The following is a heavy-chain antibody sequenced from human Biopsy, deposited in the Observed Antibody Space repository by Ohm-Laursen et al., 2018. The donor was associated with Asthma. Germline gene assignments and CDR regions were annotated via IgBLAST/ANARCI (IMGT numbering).Heavy chain of an antibody. CDR1: GFNFHNYG. V-gene: IGHV3-30*18. CDR2: ILFDGRKI. D-gene: IGHD6-13*01. CDR3: AKDRVAGRSYYFDY. Sequence: LSLTCAASGFNFHNYGMNWVRRAPGKGLEWVAQILFDGRKINYPDSVNGRFTISRDNSKNMVYLQMNSLRPEDTAVYYCAKDRVAGRSYYFDYWGQGSLVSVSS. J-gene: IGHJ4*02.